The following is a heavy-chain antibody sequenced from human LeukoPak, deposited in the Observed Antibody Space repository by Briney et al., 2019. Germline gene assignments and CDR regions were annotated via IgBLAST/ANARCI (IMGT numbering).Heavy chain of an antibody. D-gene: IGHD6-19*01. CDR1: GGSISRYS. CDR3: ARWDDSAWAFGN. V-gene: IGHV4-59*08. Sequence: SETLSLTCIVPGGSISRYSWNWIRQSPGKGLEWVGYIAHSGTTTYKSSLKSRVTISVDTSKNQLSLRLTSVTAADTAVYYCARWDDSAWAFGNWGPGTLVTVSS. CDR2: IAHSGTT. J-gene: IGHJ4*02.